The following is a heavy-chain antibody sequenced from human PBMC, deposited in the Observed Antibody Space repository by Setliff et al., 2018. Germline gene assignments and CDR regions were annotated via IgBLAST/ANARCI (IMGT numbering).Heavy chain of an antibody. V-gene: IGHV3-23*01. D-gene: IGHD6-19*01. J-gene: IGHJ3*02. CDR1: GFAFNKYG. CDR3: IRDTSGRDAFDI. Sequence: GGSLRLSCAASGFAFNKYGMSWVRQAPGKGLEWVAGISGYGSRTYYADSVKGRSTISRDNSQNTMYLQMDSLRAEDTAVYYCIRDTSGRDAFDIWGQGTMVTVSS. CDR2: ISGYGSRT.